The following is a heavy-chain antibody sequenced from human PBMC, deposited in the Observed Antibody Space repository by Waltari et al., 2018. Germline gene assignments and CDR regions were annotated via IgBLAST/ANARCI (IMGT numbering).Heavy chain of an antibody. CDR2: IYSGGTT. Sequence: EVKLVGTGGGSIQPGGSLGLSGAASGLTVSNNYMSWVRQAPGKGLEGVSVIYSGGTTHYADSVKGRFTISRDNSKNTLYLQMNSLRAEDTAVYYCATSPSRSFWGQGTLVTVSS. CDR3: ATSPSRSF. CDR1: GLTVSNNY. V-gene: IGHV3-53*02. J-gene: IGHJ4*02.